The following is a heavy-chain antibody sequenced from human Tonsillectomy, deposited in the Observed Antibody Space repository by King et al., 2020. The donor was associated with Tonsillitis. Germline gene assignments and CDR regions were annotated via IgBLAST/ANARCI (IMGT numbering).Heavy chain of an antibody. J-gene: IGHJ4*02. CDR3: VLWGSSGY. CDR2: ISPYNGKK. Sequence: QLVQSGAEVKKPGALVKVSCKTSGYTFTSYGISWVRQAPGQGLDWSGWISPYNGKKNYAQKLQDRVTMTTDTSTRTAYMELRSLRSDDTAVYYCVLWGSSGYWGQGTLVTVSS. D-gene: IGHD7-27*01. V-gene: IGHV1-18*01. CDR1: GYTFTSYG.